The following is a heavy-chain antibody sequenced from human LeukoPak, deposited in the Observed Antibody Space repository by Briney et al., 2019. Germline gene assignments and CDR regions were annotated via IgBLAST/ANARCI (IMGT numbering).Heavy chain of an antibody. D-gene: IGHD3-9*01. CDR3: ARDFYDILTGYYDY. Sequence: GASVKVSCKASGYTFTGYYIHWVRQAPGQGLEWMGWINPNSGGTNYAQKFQGRVTMTRDTSISTDYMELSRLRSDDTAVYYCARDFYDILTGYYDYWGQGTLVTVSS. CDR2: INPNSGGT. V-gene: IGHV1-2*02. CDR1: GYTFTGYY. J-gene: IGHJ4*02.